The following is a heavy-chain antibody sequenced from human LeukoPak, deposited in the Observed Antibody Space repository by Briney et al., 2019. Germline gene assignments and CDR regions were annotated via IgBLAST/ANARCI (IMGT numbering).Heavy chain of an antibody. D-gene: IGHD2-21*01. J-gene: IGHJ4*02. CDR1: GFSFSSYN. CDR2: ISGSSSAT. Sequence: GGSLRLSCAASGFSFSSYNMNCVRQAPGKGLEWVSYISGSSSATDYADSVKGRFTISRDNAKNSLYLQMHSLRDEDTAVYYCAREYSGIDYWRQGTLVTVSS. V-gene: IGHV3-48*02. CDR3: AREYSGIDY.